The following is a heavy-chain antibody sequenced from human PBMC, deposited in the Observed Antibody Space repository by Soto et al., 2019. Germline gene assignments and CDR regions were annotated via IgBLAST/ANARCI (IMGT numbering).Heavy chain of an antibody. V-gene: IGHV3-23*01. CDR1: GFTFSNFA. CDR2: ISGSGGGT. D-gene: IGHD1-1*01. J-gene: IGHJ4*02. Sequence: PGGSLILSCAASGFTFSNFAMNWVRQAPGKGLQWVSVISGSGGGTYYADSVKGRFTISRGNSKNTLYLQMNSLRPEDTAVYYCAKESPGNWKVCDYWGQGTLVTGSS. CDR3: AKESPGNWKVCDY.